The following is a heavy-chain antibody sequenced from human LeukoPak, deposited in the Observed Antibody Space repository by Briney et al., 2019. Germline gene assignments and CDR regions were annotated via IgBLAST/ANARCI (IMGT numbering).Heavy chain of an antibody. J-gene: IGHJ4*02. Sequence: PGGSLRLSCAASGFTVSSNYMSWVRQAPGKGLEWVSVIYSGGSTYYADSVKGRFTISRDNSKNTLYLQMNSLRAEDTAVYYCARSSGSYYLTFDYWGQGTLVTVSS. V-gene: IGHV3-53*01. CDR3: ARSSGSYYLTFDY. CDR2: IYSGGST. CDR1: GFTVSSNY. D-gene: IGHD3-10*01.